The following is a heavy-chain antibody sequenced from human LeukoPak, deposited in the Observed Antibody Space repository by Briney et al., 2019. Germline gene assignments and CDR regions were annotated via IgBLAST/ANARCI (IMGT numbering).Heavy chain of an antibody. J-gene: IGHJ4*02. D-gene: IGHD3-10*01. CDR1: GGSFISDA. CDR2: IIPIYDLA. Sequence: SVKVSCKASGGSFISDAISWVRQAPGQGLDWMGRIIPIYDLADYAQNFQGRVTITADKSTSTAYMELSSLRSEDTAVYYCAKESEDSGSYSPDYWGLGTLVTVSS. V-gene: IGHV1-69*04. CDR3: AKESEDSGSYSPDY.